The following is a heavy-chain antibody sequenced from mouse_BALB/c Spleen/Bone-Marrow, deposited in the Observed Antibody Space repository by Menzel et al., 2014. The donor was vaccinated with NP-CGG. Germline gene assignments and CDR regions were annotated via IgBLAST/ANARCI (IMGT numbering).Heavy chain of an antibody. V-gene: IGHV5-17*02. CDR3: ARSGSSSGYFDY. D-gene: IGHD1-1*01. Sequence: EVMLVESGGGLVQPGGSRKLSCAASGFTFSSFGMHWVRQAPEEGLEWVAYISSGSSTVYYADKVMGRFTISRDNPKNTPFLQMTSLRSEDTAMYYCARSGSSSGYFDYWGQGTTLTVSS. J-gene: IGHJ2*01. CDR1: GFTFSSFG. CDR2: ISSGSSTV.